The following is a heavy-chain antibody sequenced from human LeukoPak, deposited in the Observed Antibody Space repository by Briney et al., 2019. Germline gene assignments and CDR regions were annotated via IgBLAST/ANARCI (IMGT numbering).Heavy chain of an antibody. D-gene: IGHD3-3*01. Sequence: KPPETLSLTCAVYGGSFSGYYWSWIRQPPGKGLEWIGEINHSGSTNYNPSLKSRVTISVDTSKNQFSLKLSSVTAADTAVYYCARALRGSTIFGVVEFYYYYGMDVWGQGTTVTVSS. CDR1: GGSFSGYY. J-gene: IGHJ6*02. CDR2: INHSGST. CDR3: ARALRGSTIFGVVEFYYYYGMDV. V-gene: IGHV4-34*01.